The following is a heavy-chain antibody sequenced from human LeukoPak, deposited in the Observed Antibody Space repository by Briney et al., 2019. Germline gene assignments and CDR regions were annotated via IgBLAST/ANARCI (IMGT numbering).Heavy chain of an antibody. J-gene: IGHJ6*02. CDR1: GFTFSSYE. CDR3: ASTSGYDSDYYYYGMDV. CDR2: ISSSGSTI. Sequence: GGSLRLSCAASGFTFSSYEMNWVRQAPGKGLEWVSYISSSGSTIYYADSVKGRFTISRDNAKNSLYLQMDSLRAEDTAVYYCASTSGYDSDYYYYGMDVWGQGTTVTASS. D-gene: IGHD5-12*01. V-gene: IGHV3-48*03.